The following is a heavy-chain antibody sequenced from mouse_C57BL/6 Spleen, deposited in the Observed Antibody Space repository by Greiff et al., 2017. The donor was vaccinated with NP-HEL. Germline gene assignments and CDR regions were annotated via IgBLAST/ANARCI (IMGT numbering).Heavy chain of an antibody. CDR3: ARNLGLDWYFDV. D-gene: IGHD3-1*01. Sequence: VQLQQSGPGLVQPSQSLSITCTVSGFSLTSYGVHWVRQSPGKGLEWLGVIWSGGSTDYNAAFISRLSISKDNSKSQVFFKMNSLQAEDTAIYYGARNLGLDWYFDVWGTGTTVTVSS. V-gene: IGHV2-2*01. CDR2: IWSGGST. CDR1: GFSLTSYG. J-gene: IGHJ1*03.